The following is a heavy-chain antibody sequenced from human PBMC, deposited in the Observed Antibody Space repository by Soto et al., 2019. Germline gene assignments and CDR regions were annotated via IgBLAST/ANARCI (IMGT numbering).Heavy chain of an antibody. J-gene: IGHJ4*02. D-gene: IGHD6-13*01. CDR3: ARARGRQQLVLFDY. CDR1: GGSISSSSYY. V-gene: IGHV4-39*07. CDR2: IYYSGST. Sequence: SETLSLTCTVSGGSISSSSYYWGWIRQPPGKGLEWIGSIYYSGSTYYNPSLKSRVTISVDTSKNQFSLKLSSVTAADTAVYYCARARGRQQLVLFDYWGQGTLVTVSS.